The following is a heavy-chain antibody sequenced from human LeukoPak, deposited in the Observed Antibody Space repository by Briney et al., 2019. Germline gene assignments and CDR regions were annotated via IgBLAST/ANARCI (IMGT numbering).Heavy chain of an antibody. CDR2: ISGSAGST. Sequence: GGSLRLSCAASGFTFSNYAMSWVRQAPGKGLEWVSLISGSAGSTYYADSVKGRFTISRDNSKNTLYLQMNSLRPEDTAVYYCAKKAVAGYYYYYMDVWGKGTTVTVSS. CDR3: AKKAVAGYYYYYMDV. CDR1: GFTFSNYA. J-gene: IGHJ6*03. V-gene: IGHV3-23*01. D-gene: IGHD6-19*01.